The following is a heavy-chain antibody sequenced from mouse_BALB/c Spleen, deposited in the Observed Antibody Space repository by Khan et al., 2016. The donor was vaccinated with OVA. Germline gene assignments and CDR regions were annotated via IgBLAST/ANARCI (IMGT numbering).Heavy chain of an antibody. CDR2: ISYSGRT. D-gene: IGHD2-1*01. CDR1: GYSITSDYA. CDR3: AMERNY. Sequence: VQLQQSGPGLVKPSQSLSLTCTVTGYSITSDYAWNWIRQFPGNKLEWMGYISYSGRTSYNPSLKSRISVTRDTSKNQFFLQLNSVTTEDTATYDCAMERNYWGQGTLVTVSA. J-gene: IGHJ3*01. V-gene: IGHV3-2*02.